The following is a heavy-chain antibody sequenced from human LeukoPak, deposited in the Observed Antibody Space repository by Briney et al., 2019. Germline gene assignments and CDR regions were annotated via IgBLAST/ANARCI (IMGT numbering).Heavy chain of an antibody. CDR1: GFTFSSYS. CDR2: ISRGSASI. V-gene: IGHV3-21*01. D-gene: IGHD2-21*02. CDR3: VRAPPYCGGDCSDWYFDL. Sequence: PGGSLRLSFAASGFTFSSYSMNWVRQAPGKGLEWVSSISRGSASIYYADSLKGRVTISRDNAKNSLSLQMNSLRVDDTAVYYCVRAPPYCGGDCSDWYFDLWGRGTLVTVSS. J-gene: IGHJ2*01.